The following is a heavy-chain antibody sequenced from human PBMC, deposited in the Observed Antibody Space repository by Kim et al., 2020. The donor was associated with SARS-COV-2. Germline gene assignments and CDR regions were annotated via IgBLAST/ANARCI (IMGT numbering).Heavy chain of an antibody. J-gene: IGHJ6*02. Sequence: SETLSLTCTVSGGSISSSSYYWGWIRQPTGKGLEWIGSIYYSGSSYYNPSLKRRVTISVDTSKNQFSLMLSSVTAADTAVYYCARRVTMVRVSGLISYMVIWGQGTTVTVSS. V-gene: IGHV4-39*07. CDR2: IYYSGSS. D-gene: IGHD3-10*01. CDR3: ARRVTMVRVSGLISYMVI. CDR1: GGSISSSSYY.